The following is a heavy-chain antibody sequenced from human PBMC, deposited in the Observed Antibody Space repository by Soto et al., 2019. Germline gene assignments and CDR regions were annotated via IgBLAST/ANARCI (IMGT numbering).Heavy chain of an antibody. V-gene: IGHV4-59*01. CDR1: GGSISSYY. CDR2: IYYSGST. CDR3: ARGGGYNFGIDY. Sequence: SETLSLTCTVSGGSISSYYWSWIRQPPGKGLEWIGYIYYSGSTNYNPSLKSRVTISVDTPKNQFFLNLRSVTAADTAVYYCARGGGYNFGIDYWGRGILVTVSS. D-gene: IGHD5-12*01. J-gene: IGHJ4*02.